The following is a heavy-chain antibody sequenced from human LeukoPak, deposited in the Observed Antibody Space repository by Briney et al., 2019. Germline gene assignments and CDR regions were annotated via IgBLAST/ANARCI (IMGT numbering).Heavy chain of an antibody. D-gene: IGHD3-10*01. CDR1: GYTFPDYY. Sequence: ASVKVSCKASGYTFPDYYINWVRQAPGEGLEWMGWINPNSGGTAYAQKFQGRVTMTTDTSISTVHLELFSLRSDDTAVYFCARNRDVRSGSYWGHWGQGTLVTVSS. V-gene: IGHV1-2*02. CDR2: INPNSGGT. J-gene: IGHJ4*02. CDR3: ARNRDVRSGSYWGH.